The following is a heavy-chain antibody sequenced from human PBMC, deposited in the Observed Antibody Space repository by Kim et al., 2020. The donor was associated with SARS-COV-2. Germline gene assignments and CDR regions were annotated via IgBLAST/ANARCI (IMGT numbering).Heavy chain of an antibody. D-gene: IGHD3-3*01. V-gene: IGHV4-34*01. Sequence: SETLSLTCAVYGGSFSGYYWSWIRQSPGKGLEWIGEINHSGSTNYNPSLKSRVTISVDTSKNQFSLKLSSVTAADTAVYYCARGRSITIFGVVIIHYSMDVWGQGTTVTVSS. CDR2: INHSGST. CDR1: GGSFSGYY. CDR3: ARGRSITIFGVVIIHYSMDV. J-gene: IGHJ6*02.